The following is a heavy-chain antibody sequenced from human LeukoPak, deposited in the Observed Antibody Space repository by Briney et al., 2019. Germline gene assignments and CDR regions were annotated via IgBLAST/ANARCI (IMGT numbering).Heavy chain of an antibody. Sequence: GXLRLSCAASGFTFSSYAMSWVPQARGKGMEWGSAICGPAGSCYYAVSVNVRFTISRANSKNKLFLQMNSLRAEDAAIYYCAKKVGLVSAPLYYFDVWGQGTLVTVSS. CDR2: ICGPAGSC. CDR3: AKKVGLVSAPLYYFDV. J-gene: IGHJ4*02. CDR1: GFTFSSYA. D-gene: IGHD5/OR15-5a*01. V-gene: IGHV3-23*01.